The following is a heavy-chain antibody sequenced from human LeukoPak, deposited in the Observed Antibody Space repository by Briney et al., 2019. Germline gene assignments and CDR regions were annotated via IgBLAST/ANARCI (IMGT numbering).Heavy chain of an antibody. CDR3: ASGAYNYPYDY. D-gene: IGHD5-24*01. Sequence: SETLSLTCTVSGGSISSSSYYWGWIRQPPGKGLEWIGSIYYSGNTYYSPSLKSRVTISVDTSKNQFSLKLTSVTAADTAVYYCASGAYNYPYDYWGQGTLVTVSS. CDR2: IYYSGNT. V-gene: IGHV4-39*01. J-gene: IGHJ4*02. CDR1: GGSISSSSYY.